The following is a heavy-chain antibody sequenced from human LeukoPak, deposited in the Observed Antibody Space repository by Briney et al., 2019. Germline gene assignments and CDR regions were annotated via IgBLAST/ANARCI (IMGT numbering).Heavy chain of an antibody. CDR1: GGTFSSYT. CDR2: IIPILGIA. D-gene: IGHD7-27*01. CDR3: ARDGEISLWFDP. J-gene: IGHJ5*02. V-gene: IGHV1-69*04. Sequence: ASVKVSRKASGGTFSSYTISWVRQAPGQGLEWMGRIIPILGIANYAQKFQGRVTITADKSTSTAYMELSSLRSEDTAVYYCARDGEISLWFDPWGQGTLVTVSS.